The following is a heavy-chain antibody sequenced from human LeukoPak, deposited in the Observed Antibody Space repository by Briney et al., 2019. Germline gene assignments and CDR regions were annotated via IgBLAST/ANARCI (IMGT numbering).Heavy chain of an antibody. CDR3: ARDLRHQLLYCLDY. J-gene: IGHJ4*02. D-gene: IGHD2-2*02. CDR1: GFSFRTYA. V-gene: IGHV3-30*04. CDR2: ISYDGSNK. Sequence: GRSLRLSCAASGFSFRTYALHWVRLAPGKGLEWVGVISYDGSNKYYADSVKGRFTISRDNSKNTVYLQMNSLGAEDTAVYYCARDLRHQLLYCLDYWGQGTLVTVSS.